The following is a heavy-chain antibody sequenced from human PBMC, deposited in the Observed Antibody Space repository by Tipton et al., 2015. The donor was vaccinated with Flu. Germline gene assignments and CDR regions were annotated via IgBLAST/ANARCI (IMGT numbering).Heavy chain of an antibody. D-gene: IGHD5-12*01. CDR3: AREVSGYQSGFDF. CDR1: GFTFSDYF. V-gene: IGHV3-11*01. CDR2: ISESGTTI. Sequence: SLRLSCAASGFTFSDYFMTWIRQAPGKGLEWISYISESGTTIYYADSVKGRFTISRDNSKKSLYLQLNSLRDEDTALYYCAREVSGYQSGFDFWGKGTLVTVSS. J-gene: IGHJ4*02.